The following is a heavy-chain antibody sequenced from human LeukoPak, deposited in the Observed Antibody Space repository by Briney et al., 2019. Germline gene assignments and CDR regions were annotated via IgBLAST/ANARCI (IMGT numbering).Heavy chain of an antibody. CDR2: IKQDGSEN. CDR1: GFTFSSYW. J-gene: IGHJ4*02. CDR3: AKAHSSSFVDY. V-gene: IGHV3-7*03. Sequence: GGSLRLSCAASGFTFSSYWMSWVRQAPGKGLGWVANIKQDGSENYYVDSVKGRFTISRDNAKNSLYLQMNSLRAEDTAVYYCAKAHSSSFVDYWGQGTLVTVSS. D-gene: IGHD6-13*01.